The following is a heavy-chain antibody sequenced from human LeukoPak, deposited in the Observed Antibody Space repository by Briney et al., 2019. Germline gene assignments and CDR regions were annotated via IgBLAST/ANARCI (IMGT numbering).Heavy chain of an antibody. CDR2: IVGSSGNT. CDR1: GFTFSSYA. J-gene: IGHJ5*02. D-gene: IGHD1-26*01. V-gene: IGHV3-23*01. Sequence: GSLRLSCEGSGFTFSSYAMTWVRQAPGKGLGWVSGIVGSSGNTYYADSVKVRFTISRDISKSTLYLQMNSLRVEDTAQYYCAKDKIVGDGRWEFDHWGRGTLVTVSS. CDR3: AKDKIVGDGRWEFDH.